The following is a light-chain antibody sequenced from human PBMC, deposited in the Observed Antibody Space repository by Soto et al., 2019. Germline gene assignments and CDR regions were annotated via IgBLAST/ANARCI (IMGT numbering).Light chain of an antibody. Sequence: EIVLTQSPGTLSLAAGERATLSCRASQSVSSSYLAWYQQKPGQAPRLLIYGASSRATGIPDRFSGSGSGTDFTLTISRLEPEDFAVYYCHQYGSSPLTFGGGTKVEIK. V-gene: IGKV3-20*01. J-gene: IGKJ4*01. CDR1: QSVSSSY. CDR3: HQYGSSPLT. CDR2: GAS.